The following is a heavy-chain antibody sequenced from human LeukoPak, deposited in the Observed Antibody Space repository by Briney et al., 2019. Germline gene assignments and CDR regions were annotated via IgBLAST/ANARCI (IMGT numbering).Heavy chain of an antibody. Sequence: GGSLRLSCAASGFTFSSYAMSWVRQAPVKGLEWVSAISGSGGSTYYADSVKGRFTISRDNSKNTLYLQMNSLRAEDTAVYYCAKRPGYSSGWLLTFDYWGQGTLVTVSS. J-gene: IGHJ4*02. CDR3: AKRPGYSSGWLLTFDY. V-gene: IGHV3-23*01. D-gene: IGHD6-19*01. CDR2: ISGSGGST. CDR1: GFTFSSYA.